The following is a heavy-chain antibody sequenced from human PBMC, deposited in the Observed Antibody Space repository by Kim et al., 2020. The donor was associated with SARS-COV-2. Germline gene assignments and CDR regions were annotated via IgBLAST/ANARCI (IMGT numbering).Heavy chain of an antibody. J-gene: IGHJ4*02. V-gene: IGHV3-7*01. Sequence: DSVKGRITISRDNAKNSLYLQMNSLRAEDTAVYYCARDYYDSSGYYTFDYWGQGTLVTVSS. D-gene: IGHD3-22*01. CDR3: ARDYYDSSGYYTFDY.